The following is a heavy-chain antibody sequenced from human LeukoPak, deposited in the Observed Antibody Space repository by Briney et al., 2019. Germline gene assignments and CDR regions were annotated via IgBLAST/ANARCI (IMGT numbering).Heavy chain of an antibody. CDR2: IYTSGST. D-gene: IGHD3-3*01. CDR1: GVSISSGSYY. V-gene: IGHV4-61*02. Sequence: PSETLSLTCTVSGVSISSGSYYWSWIRQPAGKGLEWIGRIYTSGSTNYNPSLKSRVTISVDTSKNQFSLKVSSVTAADTAVYYCARVFRPSLTVFIIRGAFDIWGQGTMVTVSS. CDR3: ARVFRPSLTVFIIRGAFDI. J-gene: IGHJ3*02.